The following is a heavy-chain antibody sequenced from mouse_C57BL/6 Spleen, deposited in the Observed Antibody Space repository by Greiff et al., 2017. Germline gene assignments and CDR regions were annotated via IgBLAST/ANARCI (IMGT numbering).Heavy chain of an antibody. Sequence: QVQLQQSGAELVRPGASVTLSCKASGYTFTDYEMHWVKQTPVHGLEWIGAIDPETGGTAYNQKFQGKAILTADKSSSTASMELRSLTSEDSAVYYCTRGDYGSSYVRDYFDYWGQGTTLTVSS. D-gene: IGHD1-1*01. CDR3: TRGDYGSSYVRDYFDY. CDR2: IDPETGGT. V-gene: IGHV1-15*01. J-gene: IGHJ2*01. CDR1: GYTFTDYE.